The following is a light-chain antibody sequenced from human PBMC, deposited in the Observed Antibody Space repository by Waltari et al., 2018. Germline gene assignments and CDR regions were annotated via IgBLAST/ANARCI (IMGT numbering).Light chain of an antibody. CDR2: EVI. CDR1: TSDAGNYDL. V-gene: IGLV2-23*02. Sequence: QSALSQPASVSGTPGQSITISCTGTTSDAGNYDLVPWYQHHPGKAPKLLICEVIKRPSGVSSRFSGSKSGSTASLTISGLQPDDEADYYCCSYAGLGTYVFGSGTKVTVL. J-gene: IGLJ1*01. CDR3: CSYAGLGTYV.